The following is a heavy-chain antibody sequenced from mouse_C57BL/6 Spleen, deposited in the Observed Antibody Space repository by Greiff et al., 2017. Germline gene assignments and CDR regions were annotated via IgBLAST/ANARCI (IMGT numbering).Heavy chain of an antibody. CDR3: ARGSPYYAMDY. V-gene: IGHV5-17*01. CDR1: GFTFSDYG. CDR2: ISSGSSTI. J-gene: IGHJ4*01. Sequence: EVKLVESGGGLVKPGGSLKLSCAASGFTFSDYGMHWVRQAPEKGLEWVAYISSGSSTIYYADTVKGRFTFSRDNAQNTLFLQMTRLRSEDTDMYDCARGSPYYAMDYWGQGTSVTVSS.